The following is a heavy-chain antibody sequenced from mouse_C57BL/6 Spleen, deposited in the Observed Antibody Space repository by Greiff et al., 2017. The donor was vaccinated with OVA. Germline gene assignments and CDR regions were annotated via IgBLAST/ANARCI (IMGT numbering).Heavy chain of an antibody. CDR1: GFNIKDYY. D-gene: IGHD1-1*01. CDR3: ARYYGSSPFYAMDD. J-gene: IGHJ4*01. V-gene: IGHV14-2*01. CDR2: IDPEDGEP. Sequence: EVKLQQSGAELVKPGASVKLSCTASGFNIKDYYMHWVKQRTEQGLEWIGRIDPEDGEPKYAPNFQGKATITADTSSNTAYLQLSSLTSEDTAVYYCARYYGSSPFYAMDDWGQGTAVTVSS.